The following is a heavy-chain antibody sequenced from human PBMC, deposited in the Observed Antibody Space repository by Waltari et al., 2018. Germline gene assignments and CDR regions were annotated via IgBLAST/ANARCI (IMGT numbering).Heavy chain of an antibody. D-gene: IGHD6-13*01. Sequence: QVQLQESGPGLVKPSGTLSLTCAVSGGSITSLNWWTWVRQPPGKGLEWIGEIFHTEATSYKPSLKSRLTISVDKSKNQFSLKLSSVTVADTAVYYCARGGLYGQQLLESAFEIWGQGTKVTVAS. CDR3: ARGGLYGQQLLESAFEI. CDR2: IFHTEAT. J-gene: IGHJ3*02. CDR1: GGSITSLNW. V-gene: IGHV4-4*02.